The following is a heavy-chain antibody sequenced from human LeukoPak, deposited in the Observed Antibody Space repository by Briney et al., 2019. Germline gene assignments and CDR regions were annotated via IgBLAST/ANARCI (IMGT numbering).Heavy chain of an antibody. CDR3: ASLWDQGNDAFDI. Sequence: PSETLSLTCAVYGGSFSGYYWSWIRQPPGKGLEWIGEINHSGSTNYNPSLKSRVTISVEPSKNHFSLRLSSVTAADTAVYYCASLWDQGNDAFDIWGQGTMVTVSS. D-gene: IGHD1-26*01. J-gene: IGHJ3*02. CDR1: GGSFSGYY. V-gene: IGHV4-34*01. CDR2: INHSGST.